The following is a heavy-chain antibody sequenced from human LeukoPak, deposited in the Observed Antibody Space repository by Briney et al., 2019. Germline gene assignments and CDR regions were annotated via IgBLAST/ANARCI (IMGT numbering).Heavy chain of an antibody. Sequence: ASVKVSCKASGYTFTSYGISWVRQAPGQGLEWMGWISAYNGNTNYAQKLQGRVTMTTDTSTSTAYMELRSLRSDDTAVYYCARDRVSAAAGNLADYWGQGTLVTVSS. J-gene: IGHJ4*02. CDR3: ARDRVSAAAGNLADY. D-gene: IGHD6-13*01. V-gene: IGHV1-18*01. CDR1: GYTFTSYG. CDR2: ISAYNGNT.